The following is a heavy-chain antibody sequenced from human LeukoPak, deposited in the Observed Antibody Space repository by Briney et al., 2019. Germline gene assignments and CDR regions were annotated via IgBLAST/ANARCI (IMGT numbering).Heavy chain of an antibody. CDR2: IYYSGST. D-gene: IGHD6-19*01. J-gene: IGHJ4*02. CDR3: ARAYSSGWYYFDY. CDR1: GGSISSSSYY. V-gene: IGHV4-39*01. Sequence: SETLSLTCTVPGGSISSSSYYWGWIRQPPGKGLEWIGSIYYSGSTYYNPSLKSRVTISVDTSKNQFSLKLSSVTAADTAVYYCARAYSSGWYYFDYWGQGTLVTVSS.